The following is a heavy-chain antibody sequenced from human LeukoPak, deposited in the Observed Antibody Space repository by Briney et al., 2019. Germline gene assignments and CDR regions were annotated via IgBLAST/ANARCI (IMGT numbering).Heavy chain of an antibody. CDR2: ISAYNGNT. V-gene: IGHV1-18*01. Sequence: ASVKVSCKASGYTFTSYGISWVRQAPGQGLEWMGWISAYNGNTNYAQKLQGRVTMTTDTSTSTAYMELRSQRSDDTAVYYCARASGGVAAAGSRIDYWGQGTLVTVSS. J-gene: IGHJ4*02. D-gene: IGHD6-13*01. CDR3: ARASGGVAAAGSRIDY. CDR1: GYTFTSYG.